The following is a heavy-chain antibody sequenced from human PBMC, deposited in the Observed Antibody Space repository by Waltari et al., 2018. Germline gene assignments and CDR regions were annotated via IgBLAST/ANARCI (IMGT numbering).Heavy chain of an antibody. CDR3: AKAHFYDTSGYIEH. J-gene: IGHJ5*02. D-gene: IGHD3-22*01. V-gene: IGHV3-23*01. CDR2: INGYGDKT. CDR1: GFIFAYYA. Sequence: EVQVLESGGGLVQPGGCRSLPCAPYGFIFAYYAKNWVRQAPGKGLEWVSGINGYGDKTYYADSVKGRFTLSRDNSRNTLSLQMNSLRAEDTAVYYCAKAHFYDTSGYIEHWGQGTLVTVSS.